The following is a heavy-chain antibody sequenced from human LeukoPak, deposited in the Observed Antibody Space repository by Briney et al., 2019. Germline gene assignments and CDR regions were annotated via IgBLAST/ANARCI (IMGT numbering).Heavy chain of an antibody. V-gene: IGHV4-4*07. CDR2: IYTSGST. CDR3: ASDGSGYCSSTSCLYNWFDP. CDR1: GGSISSYY. J-gene: IGHJ5*02. D-gene: IGHD2-2*01. Sequence: SETLSLTCTVSGGSISSYYWSWIRQPAGKGLEWIGRIYTSGSTNYNPSLKSRVTMSVDTSKNQFSLKLSSVTAADTAVYYCASDGSGYCSSTSCLYNWFDPWGQGTLVTVSS.